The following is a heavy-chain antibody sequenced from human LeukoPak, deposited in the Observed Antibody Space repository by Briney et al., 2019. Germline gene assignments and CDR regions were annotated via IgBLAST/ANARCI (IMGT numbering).Heavy chain of an antibody. CDR2: ISYDGSNK. CDR3: ARAGSIAVAGFDY. V-gene: IGHV3-30*03. D-gene: IGHD6-19*01. J-gene: IGHJ4*02. CDR1: GFTFSSYG. Sequence: GGSLRLSCAASGFTFSSYGMHWVRQAPGKGLEWVAVISYDGSNKYYADSVKGRFTISRDNAKNSLYLQMNSLRAEDTAVYYCARAGSIAVAGFDYWGQGTLVTVSS.